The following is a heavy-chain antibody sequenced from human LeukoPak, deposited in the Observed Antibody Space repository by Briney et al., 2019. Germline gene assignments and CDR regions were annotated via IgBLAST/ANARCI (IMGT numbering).Heavy chain of an antibody. CDR1: VFTFSSYS. CDR2: ISTSSSYI. Sequence: GGSLRLSCTASVFTFSSYSMNWVRQAPGKGLEWVSSISTSSSYIYYADSVKGRFTISRDNPRNSLYLQMNTLRAEDTAVYSCARGADGVSSNSRGWFDPWGQGTLVTVSS. J-gene: IGHJ5*02. D-gene: IGHD2-15*01. V-gene: IGHV3-21*01. CDR3: ARGADGVSSNSRGWFDP.